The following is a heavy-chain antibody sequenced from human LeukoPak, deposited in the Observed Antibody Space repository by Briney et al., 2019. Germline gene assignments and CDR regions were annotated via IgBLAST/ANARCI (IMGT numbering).Heavy chain of an antibody. J-gene: IGHJ4*02. Sequence: PGRSLRLSCAASGFTFSSYGMHWVRQAPGKGLEWMAVIWYDGSNKYYADSVKGRFTISRDNSKNTLYLQMNSLRAEDTAVYYCAKDLSRWELLHLFDYWGQGTLVNVSS. CDR1: GFTFSSYG. D-gene: IGHD1-26*01. V-gene: IGHV3-33*06. CDR3: AKDLSRWELLHLFDY. CDR2: IWYDGSNK.